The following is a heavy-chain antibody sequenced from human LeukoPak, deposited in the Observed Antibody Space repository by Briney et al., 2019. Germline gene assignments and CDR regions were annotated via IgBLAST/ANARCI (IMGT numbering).Heavy chain of an antibody. Sequence: GASVKVSCKASGYSFISYGFSWVRQAPGQGLEWMGWISAYNGNTKYAQKSQDRVTLTTDTPTSTAYMEVRSLTSDDTAVYYCARDWCGGDCRMGFDHWGQGTLVTVSS. J-gene: IGHJ4*02. CDR1: GYSFISYG. CDR3: ARDWCGGDCRMGFDH. CDR2: ISAYNGNT. D-gene: IGHD2-21*02. V-gene: IGHV1-18*01.